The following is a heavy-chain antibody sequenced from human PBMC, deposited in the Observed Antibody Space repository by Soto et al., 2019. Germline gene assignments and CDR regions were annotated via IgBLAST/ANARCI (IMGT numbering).Heavy chain of an antibody. V-gene: IGHV3-33*01. CDR2: IWYDGSNK. Sequence: GALRLSCAASGFTFSSYGMHWVRQAPGKGLEWVAVIWYDGSNKYYADSVKGRFTISRDNSKNTLYLQMNSLRAEDTAVYYCARDGGVQWELRMRFFDYWGQGTLVTVSS. D-gene: IGHD1-26*01. CDR3: ARDGGVQWELRMRFFDY. J-gene: IGHJ4*02. CDR1: GFTFSSYG.